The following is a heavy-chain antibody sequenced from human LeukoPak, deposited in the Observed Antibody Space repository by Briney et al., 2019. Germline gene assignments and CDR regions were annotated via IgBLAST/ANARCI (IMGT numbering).Heavy chain of an antibody. D-gene: IGHD3-10*01. J-gene: IGHJ4*02. CDR3: ARMGLWFGELLGRRDF. Sequence: PGGSLRLSCAASGITVSSDYMSWVRQAPGKGLEWISIYRAGSTHYANFVKGRFTISRDNSKNTVDLQMNSLTTEGTAVYYCARMGLWFGELLGRRDFWGQGTLVTVSS. V-gene: IGHV3-66*01. CDR2: IYRAGST. CDR1: GITVSSDY.